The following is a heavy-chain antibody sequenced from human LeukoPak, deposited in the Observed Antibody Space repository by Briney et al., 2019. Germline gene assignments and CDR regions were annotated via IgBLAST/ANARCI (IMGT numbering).Heavy chain of an antibody. CDR1: GFTFSSYS. J-gene: IGHJ4*02. Sequence: GGSLRLSCAASGFTFSSYSMNWVRQAPGKGLEWVSSISSSSSYIYYADSVKGRFTISRDNAKNSLYLQMNSLRAEDTAVYYCASGLWFGEAYLDYWGQGTLVTVSS. D-gene: IGHD3-10*01. CDR2: ISSSSSYI. V-gene: IGHV3-21*01. CDR3: ASGLWFGEAYLDY.